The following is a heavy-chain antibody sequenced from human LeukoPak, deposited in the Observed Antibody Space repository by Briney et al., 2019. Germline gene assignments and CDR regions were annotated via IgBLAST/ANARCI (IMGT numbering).Heavy chain of an antibody. J-gene: IGHJ4*02. Sequence: PSETLSLTCAVYGGSFSGYYWSWIRQPPGKGLEWIGEISHSGSTNYNPSLKSRVTISVDTSKNQFSLKLSSVTAADTAVYYCARGQVEMATIGRWGQGTLVTVSS. CDR3: ARGQVEMATIGR. D-gene: IGHD5-24*01. CDR2: ISHSGST. CDR1: GGSFSGYY. V-gene: IGHV4-34*01.